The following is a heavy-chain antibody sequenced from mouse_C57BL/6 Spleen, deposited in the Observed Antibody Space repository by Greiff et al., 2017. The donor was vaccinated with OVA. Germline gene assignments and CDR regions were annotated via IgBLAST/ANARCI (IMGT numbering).Heavy chain of an antibody. J-gene: IGHJ3*01. CDR2: IDPEDGET. Sequence: EVQLQQSGAELVKPGASVKLSCTASGFNIKDYYMHWVKQRTEQGLEWIGRIDPEDGETKYAPKFQGKATITADTSANTAYLQLSSLTSEDTAVYYGAVAHNYGSSWAWFAYWGQGTLVTVSA. CDR3: AVAHNYGSSWAWFAY. CDR1: GFNIKDYY. V-gene: IGHV14-2*01. D-gene: IGHD1-1*01.